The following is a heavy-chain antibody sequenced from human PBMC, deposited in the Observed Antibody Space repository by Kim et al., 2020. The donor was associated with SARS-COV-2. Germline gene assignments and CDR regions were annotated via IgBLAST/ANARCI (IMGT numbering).Heavy chain of an antibody. Sequence: GGSLRLSCAAPGLTFSSYTMSWVRQAPWKGLEWVSSISGSFGTTYYADSVKGRFTISSDNSKNTLYLQMNSLRLEDTALYYCAKGRGVDYWGQGTLVTVSS. V-gene: IGHV3-23*01. CDR2: ISGSFGTT. CDR1: GLTFSSYT. CDR3: AKGRGVDY. J-gene: IGHJ4*02.